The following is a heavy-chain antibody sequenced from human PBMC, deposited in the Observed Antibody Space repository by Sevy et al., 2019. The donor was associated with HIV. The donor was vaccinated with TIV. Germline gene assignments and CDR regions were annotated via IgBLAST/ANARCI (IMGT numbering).Heavy chain of an antibody. J-gene: IGHJ4*02. D-gene: IGHD3-10*01. V-gene: IGHV5-51*01. CDR1: GYSFTKYW. CDR3: AILPMVGGSYCPFDY. CDR2: INPGDSDT. Sequence: GESLKISCKASGYSFTKYWIGWVRQMPGKGLECMGIINPGDSDTRYSPSFQGQVTISADKSVSTAYLQWISLKASDTAMYYCAILPMVGGSYCPFDYWGQGTLVTVSS.